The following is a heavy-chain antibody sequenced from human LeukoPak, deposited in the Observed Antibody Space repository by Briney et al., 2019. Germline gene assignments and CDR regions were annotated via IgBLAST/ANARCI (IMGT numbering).Heavy chain of an antibody. CDR1: GFTFSSYA. J-gene: IGHJ4*02. V-gene: IGHV3-23*01. CDR3: AKGAENYGDSVIDY. CDR2: ISGSGGST. Sequence: GGSLRLSCAASGFTFSSYAMSWVRQAPGKGLEWVSAISGSGGSTYYADSVKGRYTISRDNSKNTLYLQMNSRRAEDTAVYYCAKGAENYGDSVIDYWGQGTLVIVSS. D-gene: IGHD4-17*01.